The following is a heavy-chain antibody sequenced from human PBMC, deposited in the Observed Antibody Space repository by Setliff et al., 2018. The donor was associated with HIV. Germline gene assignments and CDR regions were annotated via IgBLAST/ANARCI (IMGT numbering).Heavy chain of an antibody. CDR3: ASGALSRLLEWLSLDS. CDR1: GITVSTNF. V-gene: IGHV3-53*01. CDR2: IDSGGSA. J-gene: IGHJ5*01. Sequence: PGGSLRLSCVASGITVSTNFMTWIRQAPGKGLQWVSVIDSGGSAFYTDAVKGRFNVSRDNSQNTLYLQMSRLRVDDTGVYFCASGALSRLLEWLSLDSWGQGTQVTVSS. D-gene: IGHD3-3*01.